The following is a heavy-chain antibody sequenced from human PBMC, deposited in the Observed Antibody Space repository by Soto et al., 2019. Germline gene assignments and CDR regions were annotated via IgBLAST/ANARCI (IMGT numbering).Heavy chain of an antibody. CDR3: ARALVGVAASLDALDI. CDR1: GFTFSSYE. CDR2: ISSSGSTI. J-gene: IGHJ3*02. V-gene: IGHV3-48*03. Sequence: PRGSLRLSCAASGFTFSSYEMNWVRQAPGKGLEWVSYISSSGSTIYYADSVTGRFTISRDNAKNSLYLHMNSLRAEETAAYYSARALVGVAASLDALDIWGQGTMVTVSS. D-gene: IGHD2-15*01.